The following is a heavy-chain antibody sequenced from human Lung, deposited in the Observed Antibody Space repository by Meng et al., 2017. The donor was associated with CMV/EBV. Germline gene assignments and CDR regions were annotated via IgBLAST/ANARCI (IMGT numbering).Heavy chain of an antibody. CDR1: GYTFTGYY. D-gene: IGHD2-2*01. CDR2: INPNSGGT. V-gene: IGHV1-2*02. Sequence: ASVKVSXXXXGYTFTGYYMHWVRQAPGQGLEWMGWINPNSGGTNYAQKFQGRVTMTRDTSISTAYMELSRLRSDDTAVYYCARACSSTSCYPYYYYYYGMDVWGKGTTVTVSS. J-gene: IGHJ6*04. CDR3: ARACSSTSCYPYYYYYYGMDV.